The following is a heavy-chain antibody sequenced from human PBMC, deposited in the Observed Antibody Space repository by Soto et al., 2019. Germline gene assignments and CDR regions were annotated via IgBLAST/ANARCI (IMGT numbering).Heavy chain of an antibody. CDR1: GFTFSSYE. V-gene: IGHV3-48*03. Sequence: GGSLRLSCAASGFTFSSYEMNWVRQAPGRGLQWVSYISTSGTTIYYADSVKGRFTVSRDNAKNSLYLQMNNLRAEDTAVYFCARDXTFYHSGGSPADDAFDLWGQGTMVTVSS. D-gene: IGHD3-22*01. CDR2: ISTSGTTI. J-gene: IGHJ3*01. CDR3: ARDXTFYHSGGSPADDAFDL.